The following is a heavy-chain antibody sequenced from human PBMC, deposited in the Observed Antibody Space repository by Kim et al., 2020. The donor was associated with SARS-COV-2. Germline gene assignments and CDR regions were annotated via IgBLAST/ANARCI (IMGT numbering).Heavy chain of an antibody. D-gene: IGHD2-2*01. J-gene: IGHJ5*02. CDR1: GFTFSSYA. CDR3: AKVEDIVVVPAARGGWFDP. Sequence: GGSLRLSCAASGFTFSSYAMSWVRQAPGKGLEWVSAISGSGGSTYYADSVKGRFTISRDNSKNTLYLQMNSLRAEDTAVYYCAKVEDIVVVPAARGGWFDPWGQGTLVTVSS. V-gene: IGHV3-23*01. CDR2: ISGSGGST.